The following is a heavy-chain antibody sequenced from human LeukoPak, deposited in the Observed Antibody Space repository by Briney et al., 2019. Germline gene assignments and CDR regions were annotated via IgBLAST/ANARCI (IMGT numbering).Heavy chain of an antibody. D-gene: IGHD2-15*01. J-gene: IGHJ4*02. CDR3: ARFGYVAAVDV. CDR2: IRKDGNEK. Sequence: GGSLRLSCAASGFRFTDHWMSWVRQAPGKGPERLATIRKDGNEKKYVDPVKGRFSISRDNAKNLVYLQMNSLRAEDTAVYHCARFGYVAAVDVWGQGTPVTVSS. CDR1: GFRFTDHW. V-gene: IGHV3-7*01.